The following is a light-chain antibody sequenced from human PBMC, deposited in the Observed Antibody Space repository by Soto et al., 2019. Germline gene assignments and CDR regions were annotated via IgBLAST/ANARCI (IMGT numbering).Light chain of an antibody. CDR2: GNS. CDR1: SSNIGAGYD. Sequence: QSVLTQPPSVSGAPGQRVTISCTGSSSNIGAGYDVHWYQQLPGTAPKLLIYGNSNRPSGVPDRFSGSKSGTSASLAITGLQAEDEADYYCLSYDSSLRGAVFGGGTQLTLL. CDR3: LSYDSSLRGAV. J-gene: IGLJ7*01. V-gene: IGLV1-40*01.